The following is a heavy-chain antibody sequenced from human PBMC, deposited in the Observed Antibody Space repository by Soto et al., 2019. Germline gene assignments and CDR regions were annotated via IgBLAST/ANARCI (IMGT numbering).Heavy chain of an antibody. CDR2: VKNKPAGGTT. V-gene: IGHV3-15*07. CDR1: GFTFSSAW. CDR3: VTGGMVDATQVQLGYFDF. J-gene: IGHJ4*02. Sequence: GGSLRLSCAASGFTFSSAWMNWVRQAPGKGLEWVGRVKNKPAGGTTDYAAPVKGRFTISRDDSKNTLYLQMNNLKAEDTAIYYCVTGGMVDATQVQLGYFDFWGQGTLVTVSS. D-gene: IGHD2-8*01.